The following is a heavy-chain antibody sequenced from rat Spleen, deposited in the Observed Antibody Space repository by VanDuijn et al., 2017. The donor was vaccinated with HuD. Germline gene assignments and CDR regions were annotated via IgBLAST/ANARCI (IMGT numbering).Heavy chain of an antibody. Sequence: QVQLKESGPGLVQPSQTLSLICTVSGFSLISNSVHWVRQPPGKGLEWMGGIWTGGSTEYNSALKSRLSISRDTSKSQVFLKMNSLQTEDTATYYCARGRYYYSDSFDYWGQGVMVTVSS. CDR2: IWTGGST. CDR1: GFSLISNS. J-gene: IGHJ2*01. D-gene: IGHD1-1*01. V-gene: IGHV2-1*01. CDR3: ARGRYYYSDSFDY.